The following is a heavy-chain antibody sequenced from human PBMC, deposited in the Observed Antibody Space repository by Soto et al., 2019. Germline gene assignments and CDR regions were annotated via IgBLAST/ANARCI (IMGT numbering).Heavy chain of an antibody. CDR3: ALWFGELFPYYYGMDV. V-gene: IGHV5-10-1*01. CDR2: IDPSDSYT. CDR1: GYSFTSYW. D-gene: IGHD3-10*01. J-gene: IGHJ6*02. Sequence: GESLKISCKGSGYSFTSYWISWVRQMPGKGLEWMGRIDPSDSYTNYSPSFQGHVTISADKSISTAYLQWSSLKAPDTAMYYCALWFGELFPYYYGMDVWGQGTTVTVSS.